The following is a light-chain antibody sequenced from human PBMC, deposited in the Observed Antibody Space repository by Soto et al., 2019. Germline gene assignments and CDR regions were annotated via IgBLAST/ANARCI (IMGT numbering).Light chain of an antibody. CDR3: QSYDSSLSGSRV. Sequence: QSALTQPPSVSGAPGQRVTISCTGSSSSIGAGYDVYWYQQLPGTAPKLLIYHNSNRPSGVPDRFSASKSGTSASLAITGLQAEDEADYYCQSYDSSLSGSRVFGTGTKLTVL. V-gene: IGLV1-40*01. J-gene: IGLJ1*01. CDR2: HNS. CDR1: SSSIGAGYD.